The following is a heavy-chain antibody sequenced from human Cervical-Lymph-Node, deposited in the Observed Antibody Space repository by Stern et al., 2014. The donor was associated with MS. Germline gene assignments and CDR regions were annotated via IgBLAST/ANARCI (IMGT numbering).Heavy chain of an antibody. J-gene: IGHJ4*02. Sequence: VQLEEFGGGVIQPGGSLRLSCTASGFTVSRDYMTWVRQAPGKGLEWVSLITNVGSTFYTDSVKGRFTISRDDSKNTVYLHMTSLRAEDTAMYYCARDTSSPERSDWWGQGTLVTVSS. V-gene: IGHV3-53*01. CDR1: GFTVSRDY. CDR2: ITNVGST. D-gene: IGHD1-1*01. CDR3: ARDTSSPERSDW.